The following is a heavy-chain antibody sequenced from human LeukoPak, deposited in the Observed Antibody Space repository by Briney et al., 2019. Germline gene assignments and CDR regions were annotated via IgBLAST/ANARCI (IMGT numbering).Heavy chain of an antibody. CDR3: ARAHYVWGSYRSDPFDY. Sequence: SETLSLTCTVPGYSIRSGYNWGWIRQFPGKGLEWIGSIYQSGSTYYNPSLKSRVTISVDTSKNQFSLKLSSVTAADTAVYYCARAHYVWGSYRSDPFDYWGQGTLVTVSS. V-gene: IGHV4-38-2*02. CDR2: IYQSGST. J-gene: IGHJ4*02. CDR1: GYSIRSGYN. D-gene: IGHD3-16*02.